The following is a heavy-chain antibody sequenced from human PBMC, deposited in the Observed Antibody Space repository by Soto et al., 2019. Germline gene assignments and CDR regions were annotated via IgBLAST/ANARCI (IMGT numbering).Heavy chain of an antibody. Sequence: SETLSLTCTVSGGSISSGGYYWSWIRQHPGKGLEWIGYIYYSGSTYYNPSFKSRVTISVDTSKNQFSLKLSSVTAADTAVYYCARDHDPVTFPGSRPAFDIWGQGTMVTVSS. V-gene: IGHV4-31*03. CDR1: GGSISSGGYY. CDR3: ARDHDPVTFPGSRPAFDI. J-gene: IGHJ3*02. D-gene: IGHD3-10*01. CDR2: IYYSGST.